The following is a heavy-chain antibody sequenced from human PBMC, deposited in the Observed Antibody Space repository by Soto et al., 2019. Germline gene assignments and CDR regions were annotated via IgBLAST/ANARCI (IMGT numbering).Heavy chain of an antibody. Sequence: QVQLQESGPGLVKPSQTLSLTCTVSGGSISSGDYYWSWIRQPPGKGLEWIGYCLYSGTTNYNPSVESRLTMSVDTSTSQFCLKLTSVTAADTAVYYCAGICALDYWGRGTVVTVSS. CDR2: CLYSGTT. CDR1: GGSISSGDYY. CDR3: AGICALDY. D-gene: IGHD2-21*01. V-gene: IGHV4-30-4*01. J-gene: IGHJ4*02.